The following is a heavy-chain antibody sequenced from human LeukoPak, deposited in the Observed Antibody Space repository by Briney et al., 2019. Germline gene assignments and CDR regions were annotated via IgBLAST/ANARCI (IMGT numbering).Heavy chain of an antibody. Sequence: PSETLSLTCTVSGGSINNYYWSWIRQPAGKGLEWIGRIYTRGSTNYNPSLKSRVTMSVDTSKNQFSLKLGSVTAADTAVYCCARGRYSADICSGGDAFDIWGQGTMVSVSS. CDR3: ARGRYSADICSGGDAFDI. V-gene: IGHV4-4*07. CDR2: IYTRGST. J-gene: IGHJ3*02. D-gene: IGHD1-26*01. CDR1: GGSINNYY.